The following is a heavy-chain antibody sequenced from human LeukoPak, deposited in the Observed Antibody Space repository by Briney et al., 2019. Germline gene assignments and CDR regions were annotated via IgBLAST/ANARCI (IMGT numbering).Heavy chain of an antibody. V-gene: IGHV3-7*01. J-gene: IGHJ3*02. Sequence: AGGSLRLSCAASGFTFSSYWMNWVRQAPGKGLEWVANIKKDGSERYYVDSVKGRFTISRDNTKKSLYLQTNTLRAEDTAVYYCARDLAGPPQEAFDIWGQGTMVTVSS. CDR2: IKKDGSER. CDR3: ARDLAGPPQEAFDI. CDR1: GFTFSSYW.